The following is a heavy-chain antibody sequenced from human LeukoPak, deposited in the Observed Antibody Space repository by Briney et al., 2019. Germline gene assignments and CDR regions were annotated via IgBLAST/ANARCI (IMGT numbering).Heavy chain of an antibody. J-gene: IGHJ4*02. CDR2: IYWDDDK. V-gene: IGHV2-5*02. Sequence: SGPTLVNPTQTLTLTCTFSGFSLSTTGVGVGWIRQPPGKALEWLTLIYWDDDKRYSPSLKSRLTITKDASKNQVVLTMTNMDPVDTATYYCAHTYDGYYSDSGTYRCFDYWGQGALVTVSS. CDR3: AHTYDGYYSDSGTYRCFDY. D-gene: IGHD3-10*01. CDR1: GFSLSTTGVG.